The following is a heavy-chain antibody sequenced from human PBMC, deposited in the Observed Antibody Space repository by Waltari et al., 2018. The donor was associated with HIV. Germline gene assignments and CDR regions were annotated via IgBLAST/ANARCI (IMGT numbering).Heavy chain of an antibody. CDR3: ARGPRLVPWYFDL. J-gene: IGHJ2*01. CDR1: GFTFSRHW. CDR2: IKQDGSEK. V-gene: IGHV3-7*01. Sequence: EVQLVESGGGLVQPGGSLRLSCAASGFTFSRHWVTWVRQAPGKGLEWVANIKQDGSEKYYVDSVRGRFTISRDNAKNSLYLQMNTLRAEDTAVYYCARGPRLVPWYFDLWGRGTLVTVSS. D-gene: IGHD6-19*01.